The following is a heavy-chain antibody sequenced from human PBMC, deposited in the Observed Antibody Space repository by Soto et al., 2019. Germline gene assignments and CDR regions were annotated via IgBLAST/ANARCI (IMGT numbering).Heavy chain of an antibody. Sequence: LGGSLRLSCAASGFTFSSYAMSWVRQAPGKGLEWVSAISGSGGSTYYADSVKGRFTISRDNSKNTLYLQMNSLRAEDTAVYYCASSGWYRRDYWGQGTLVTVSS. D-gene: IGHD6-19*01. CDR2: ISGSGGST. J-gene: IGHJ4*02. V-gene: IGHV3-23*01. CDR1: GFTFSSYA. CDR3: ASSGWYRRDY.